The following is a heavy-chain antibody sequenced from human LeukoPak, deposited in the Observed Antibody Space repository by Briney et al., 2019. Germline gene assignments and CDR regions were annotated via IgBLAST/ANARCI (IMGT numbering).Heavy chain of an antibody. CDR1: GFTFSSYA. V-gene: IGHV3-23*01. CDR2: ISGCGGST. Sequence: GGSLRLSCAASGFTFSSYAMSWVRQAPGKGLEWVSAISGCGGSTYYADSVKGRFTISRDNSKNTLYLQMNSLRAGDTALYYCAKVGYGDYNDAFDIWGQGTMVTVSS. CDR3: AKVGYGDYNDAFDI. J-gene: IGHJ3*02. D-gene: IGHD4-17*01.